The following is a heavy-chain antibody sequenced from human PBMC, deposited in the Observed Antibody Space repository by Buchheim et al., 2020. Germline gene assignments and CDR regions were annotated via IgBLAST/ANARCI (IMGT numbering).Heavy chain of an antibody. CDR3: AKRRSSSRPGMDV. D-gene: IGHD6-13*01. CDR1: GFTFSSYA. Sequence: EVQLLESGGGLVQPGGSLRLSCAASGFTFSSYAMGWVRQAPEKGLEWVSLISPSGGSTYYPDSVKGRFTTSHDISKTTLTLQMNSLRAGDTAVYYCAKRRSSSRPGMDVWGQGTT. J-gene: IGHJ6*02. CDR2: ISPSGGST. V-gene: IGHV3-23*01.